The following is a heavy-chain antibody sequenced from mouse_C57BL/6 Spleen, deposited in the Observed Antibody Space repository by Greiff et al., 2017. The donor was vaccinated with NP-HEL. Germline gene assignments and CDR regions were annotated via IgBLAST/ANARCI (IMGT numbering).Heavy chain of an antibody. CDR1: GFTFNTYA. CDR3: VRGTTVVASYYYAMDY. Sequence: EVKLLESGGGLVQPKGSLKLSCAASGFTFNTYAMHWVRQAPGKGLEWVARIRSKSSNYATYYADSVKARFTISRYDSQTMLYLQMNNLKTEDTAMYYCVRGTTVVASYYYAMDYWGQGTSVTVSS. V-gene: IGHV10-3*01. D-gene: IGHD1-1*01. CDR2: IRSKSSNYAT. J-gene: IGHJ4*01.